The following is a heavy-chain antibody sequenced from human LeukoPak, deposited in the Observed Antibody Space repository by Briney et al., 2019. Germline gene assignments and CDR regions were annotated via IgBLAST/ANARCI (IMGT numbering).Heavy chain of an antibody. Sequence: PGGSLRLSCAASGFTFSSYWMNWVRQAPGKGLEWVAVISYDGSNKYYADSVKGRFTISRDNSKNTLYLQMNSLRAEDTAVYYCARDDAGIVARLGSGMDVWGQGTTVTVSS. CDR2: ISYDGSNK. J-gene: IGHJ6*02. CDR1: GFTFSSYW. D-gene: IGHD1-26*01. V-gene: IGHV3-30*03. CDR3: ARDDAGIVARLGSGMDV.